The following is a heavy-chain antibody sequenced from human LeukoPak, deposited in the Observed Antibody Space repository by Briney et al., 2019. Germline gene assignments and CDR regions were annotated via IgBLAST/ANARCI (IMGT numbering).Heavy chain of an antibody. V-gene: IGHV1-2*02. Sequence: ASVKVPCKASGYIFTGYYMHWVRQAPGQGLEWMGWINPNRGGTNYAQKFQGRVTMTRDTSINTAYMELIRLTSDDTALYYCARDVDHDDSTGKGLVDFWGQGTMVTVSS. CDR2: INPNRGGT. D-gene: IGHD4-11*01. CDR1: GYIFTGYY. CDR3: ARDVDHDDSTGKGLVDF. J-gene: IGHJ3*01.